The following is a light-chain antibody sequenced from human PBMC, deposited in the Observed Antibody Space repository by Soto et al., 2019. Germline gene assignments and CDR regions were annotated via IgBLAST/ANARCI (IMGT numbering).Light chain of an antibody. V-gene: IGKV1-39*01. CDR1: QRITTY. CDR3: QQTYNPPYT. CDR2: TSG. Sequence: IHMTQSPSSLSASVGDRVTITCRASQRITTYLNWYQQKPGEAPKLLISTSGTLQRGVPSRFTGSVSGTDFTLTITGLQPADFATYFCQQTYNPPYTFGQGTKLDIK. J-gene: IGKJ2*01.